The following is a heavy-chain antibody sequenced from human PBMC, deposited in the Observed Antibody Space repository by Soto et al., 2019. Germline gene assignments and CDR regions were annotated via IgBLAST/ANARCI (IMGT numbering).Heavy chain of an antibody. D-gene: IGHD5-18*01. CDR2: TYYRSKWYN. V-gene: IGHV6-1*01. CDR1: GDSVSSNSAA. CDR3: ARASSYDPFYYYYYGMDV. J-gene: IGHJ6*02. Sequence: SQTLSLTCVISGDSVSSNSAAWNWIRQSPSRGLEWLGRTYYRSKWYNDYAVSVKSRITINPDTSKNQFSLQLNSVTPEDTAVYYCARASSYDPFYYYYYGMDVWGQGTTVTVSS.